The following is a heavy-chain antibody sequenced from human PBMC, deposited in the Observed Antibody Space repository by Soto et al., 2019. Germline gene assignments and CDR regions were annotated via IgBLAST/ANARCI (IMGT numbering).Heavy chain of an antibody. Sequence: QVQLVQSGAEVKKPGASVKVSCKASGYTFTNYGVSWVRQAPGQGLEWMGWSSAYSGNTNYAQKFKGRVTVTTDTSTSTAYMEVRSLKSDDTAVYYCARGSRVGHGSGSYGMDVWGQGTTVTVSS. CDR1: GYTFTNYG. J-gene: IGHJ6*02. D-gene: IGHD3-10*01. CDR3: ARGSRVGHGSGSYGMDV. V-gene: IGHV1-18*01. CDR2: SSAYSGNT.